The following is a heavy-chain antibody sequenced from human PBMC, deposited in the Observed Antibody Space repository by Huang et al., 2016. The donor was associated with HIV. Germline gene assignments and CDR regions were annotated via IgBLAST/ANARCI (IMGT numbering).Heavy chain of an antibody. D-gene: IGHD3-22*01. Sequence: QVQLVQSGAEVKKVGSSVKVSCKASGGTFSNYALSWVRLAPGHGLEWMGGIIPIFGTANFAQKFQGRVTSTADGSTSTAYLELSSLRSEDTAVYFCARQLYDNTGYLMGARLHDWGQGTLVTVSS. CDR2: IIPIFGTA. CDR1: GGTFSNYA. V-gene: IGHV1-69*13. CDR3: ARQLYDNTGYLMGARLHD. J-gene: IGHJ4*02.